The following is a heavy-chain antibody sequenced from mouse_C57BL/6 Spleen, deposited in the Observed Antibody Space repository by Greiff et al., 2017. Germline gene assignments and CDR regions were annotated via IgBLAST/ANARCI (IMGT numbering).Heavy chain of an antibody. J-gene: IGHJ4*01. D-gene: IGHD2-5*01. CDR2: IDPETGGT. V-gene: IGHV1-15*01. CDR1: GYTFTDYE. CDR3: TRTYSNVCAMDY. Sequence: QVQLKQSGAELVRPGASVTLSCKASGYTFTDYEMHWVKQTPVHGLEWIGAIDPETGGTAYNQKFKGKAILTADKSSSTAYMELRSLTSEDSAVYYCTRTYSNVCAMDYWGLGTSVTVSS.